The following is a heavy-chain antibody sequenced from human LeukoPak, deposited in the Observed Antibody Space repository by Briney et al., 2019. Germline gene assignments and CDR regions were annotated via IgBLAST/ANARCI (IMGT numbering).Heavy chain of an antibody. D-gene: IGHD1-26*01. V-gene: IGHV3-33*01. CDR1: GFTFSSYG. J-gene: IGHJ4*02. Sequence: PGGSLRLSCAASGFTFSSYGMHWVRQAPGKGLEWVAVIWYGGSNKYYADSVKGRFTISRDNPKNTLYLQMNSLRAEDTAVYYCARDQYSGSYWGAFEFGYWGPGTLVTVSS. CDR3: ARDQYSGSYWGAFEFGY. CDR2: IWYGGSNK.